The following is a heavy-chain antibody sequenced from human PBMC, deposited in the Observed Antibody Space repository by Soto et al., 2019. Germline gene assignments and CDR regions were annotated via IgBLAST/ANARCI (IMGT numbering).Heavy chain of an antibody. CDR1: GDANTSSS. J-gene: IGHJ1*01. V-gene: IGHV1-3*01. CDR3: ARALRDDYSRVVLDH. CDR2: ISAGNGKT. D-gene: IGHD4-4*01. Sequence: GDANTSSSMCWARQYAGQSFEWMGWISAGNGKTRYSEKFQGRVTITRDTSASTAYMELSSLTSEDTAVYYCARALRDDYSRVVLDHWGQGTLVTVSS.